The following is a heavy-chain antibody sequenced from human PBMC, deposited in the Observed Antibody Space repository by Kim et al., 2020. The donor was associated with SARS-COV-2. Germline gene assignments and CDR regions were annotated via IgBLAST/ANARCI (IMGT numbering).Heavy chain of an antibody. D-gene: IGHD3-9*01. CDR3: AGRTDILTGYYY. V-gene: IGHV4-30-2*01. CDR2: IYHSGST. CDR1: CGSISSGGYS. Sequence: SETLSLTCAVSCGSISSGGYSWSWIRQPPGKGLEWIGYIYHSGSTYYNPSLKSRVTISVDRSKNQFSLKLSSVTAADTAVYYCAGRTDILTGYYYWGQGT. J-gene: IGHJ4*02.